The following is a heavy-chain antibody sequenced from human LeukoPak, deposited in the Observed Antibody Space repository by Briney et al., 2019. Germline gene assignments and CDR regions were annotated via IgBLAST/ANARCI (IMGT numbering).Heavy chain of an antibody. CDR1: GYTFTGYY. V-gene: IGHV1-2*02. J-gene: IGHJ6*02. CDR2: INPNSGGT. Sequence: ASVKVSCKASGYTFTGYYMHWVRQAPGQGLEWMGWINPNSGGTNYAQKFQGRVTMTRDTSISTAYMELSRLRSDDTAVYYCARWVVPAAIRAGHYYYGMDVWGQGTTVTVSS. D-gene: IGHD2-2*01. CDR3: ARWVVPAAIRAGHYYYGMDV.